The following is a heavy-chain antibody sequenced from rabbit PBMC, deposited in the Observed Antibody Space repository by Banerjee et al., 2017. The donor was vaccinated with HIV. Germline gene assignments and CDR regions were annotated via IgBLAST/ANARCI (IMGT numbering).Heavy chain of an antibody. CDR1: GFSFSSSYW. CDR3: ARGGGYVGSVYASKL. V-gene: IGHV1S40*01. Sequence: QSLEESGGDLVKPGASLTLTCTASGFSFSSSYWMSWVRQAPGKGLEWIGYIFTGDGSTYYASWAKGRFTISRTSSTTVTLQMTSLTGADTATYFCARGGGYVGSVYASKLWGPGTLVTVS. CDR2: IFTGDGST. J-gene: IGHJ4*01. D-gene: IGHD4-2*01.